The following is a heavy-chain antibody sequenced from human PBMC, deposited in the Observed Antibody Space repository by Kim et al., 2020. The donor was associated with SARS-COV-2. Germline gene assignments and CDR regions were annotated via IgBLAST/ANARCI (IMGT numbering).Heavy chain of an antibody. Sequence: GGSLRLSCVESGITSSSYWLTWVRQAPGKGLEWVANIKRDGSERYYGDSVKGRFTISRDSAKSSVFLQMNSLRSEDTAVYYCGISGIWGQGTLVTVSS. CDR2: IKRDGSER. CDR1: GITSSSYW. CDR3: GISGI. J-gene: IGHJ4*02. V-gene: IGHV3-7*01.